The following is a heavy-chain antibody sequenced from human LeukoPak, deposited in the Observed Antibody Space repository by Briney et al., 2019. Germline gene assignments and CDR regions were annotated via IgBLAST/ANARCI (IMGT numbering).Heavy chain of an antibody. D-gene: IGHD5-18*01. CDR1: GGSISSGSYY. V-gene: IGHV4-61*02. Sequence: SQTLSLTCTVSGGSISSGSYYWSWIRQPAGKGLEWIGRIYTSGSTYYNPSLKSRVTISVDTSKNQFSLKLSSVTAADTAVYYCARVGMIRGYSYGNNFDYWGQGTLVTVSS. J-gene: IGHJ4*02. CDR2: IYTSGST. CDR3: ARVGMIRGYSYGNNFDY.